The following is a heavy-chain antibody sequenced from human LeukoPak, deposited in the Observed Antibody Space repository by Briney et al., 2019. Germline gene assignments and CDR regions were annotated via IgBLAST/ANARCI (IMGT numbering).Heavy chain of an antibody. CDR1: GFTFNIYA. V-gene: IGHV3-64D*06. Sequence: GGSLRLSCSASGFTFNIYAMHWVRQAPGKGLEYVSTISNNGGKTYYADSVTGRFIISRDNSKNTLYLHMRNLRAEDTAFYYCLKDDTYYYGSSCPDWGEGALVTVSS. D-gene: IGHD3-22*01. J-gene: IGHJ4*02. CDR2: ISNNGGKT. CDR3: LKDDTYYYGSSCPD.